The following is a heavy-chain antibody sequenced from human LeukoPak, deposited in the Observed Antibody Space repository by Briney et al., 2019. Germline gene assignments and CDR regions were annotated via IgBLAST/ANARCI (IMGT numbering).Heavy chain of an antibody. CDR2: ISDKNSNI. D-gene: IGHD3-16*01. CDR3: VTDWPVW. Sequence: GGSLRLSCAASGLSFSNFGFHWARQAPGKGLECVSYISDKNSNIHYADSVKARFTISRDNAKNSLFLQMNSLRAEDTAVYFCVTDWPVWWGQGTLVTVSS. CDR1: GLSFSNFG. V-gene: IGHV3-48*01. J-gene: IGHJ4*02.